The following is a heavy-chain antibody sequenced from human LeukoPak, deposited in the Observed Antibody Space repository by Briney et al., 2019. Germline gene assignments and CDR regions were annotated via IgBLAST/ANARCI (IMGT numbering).Heavy chain of an antibody. CDR2: ISGDSYDI. V-gene: IGHV3-21*01. CDR3: ATRSVMDV. CDR1: GFSFNFYH. Sequence: PGESLRLSCVASGFSFNFYHMNWVRQAPGKGLEWVSSISGDSYDIYYADSVKGRFTISRDNAKNSLFLQMSSLGVEDTAVYFCATRSVMDVWGQGTTVTVSS. J-gene: IGHJ6*02.